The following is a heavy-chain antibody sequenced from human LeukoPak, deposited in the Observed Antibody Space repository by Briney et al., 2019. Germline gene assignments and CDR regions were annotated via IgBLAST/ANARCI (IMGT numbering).Heavy chain of an antibody. Sequence: GASVKVSCKASGGTFSTYAINWVRQAPGQGLEWMGGIIPIFGTANYAQKFQGRVTITTDESTSTAYMELTRLRSEDTAFYYCARDPRDAWFGDLSGYFDLWGRGTLVTVSS. V-gene: IGHV1-69*05. CDR2: IIPIFGTA. D-gene: IGHD3-10*01. CDR3: ARDPRDAWFGDLSGYFDL. J-gene: IGHJ2*01. CDR1: GGTFSTYA.